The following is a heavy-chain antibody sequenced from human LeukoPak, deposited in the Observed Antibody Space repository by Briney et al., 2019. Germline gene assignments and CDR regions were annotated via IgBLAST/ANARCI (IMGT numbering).Heavy chain of an antibody. CDR2: ISSDGTDK. CDR1: GFRFSSYG. D-gene: IGHD6-19*01. J-gene: IGHJ3*02. Sequence: GGSLRLSCVASGFRFSSYGLHWVRQAPGKGLEWVSLISSDGTDKYYADSVKGRFTISRDNSKNTLYLQMNSLRAEDTAIYYCARVTGYSSGWYTGDGFDIWGQGTMVTVSS. V-gene: IGHV3-30-3*01. CDR3: ARVTGYSSGWYTGDGFDI.